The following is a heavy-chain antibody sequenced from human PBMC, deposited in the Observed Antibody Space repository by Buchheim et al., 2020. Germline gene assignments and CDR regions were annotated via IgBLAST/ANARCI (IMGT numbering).Heavy chain of an antibody. V-gene: IGHV3-30*04. CDR1: GFTFSSYA. Sequence: QVQLVESGGGVVQPGRSLRLSCADSGFTFSSYAMHWVRQAPGKGLEWVAVISYDGSNKYYADSVKGRFTISRDTSKNTLYLQMNSLRAEDTAVYYCTSLRAVAGTDWFDPWGQGTL. CDR2: ISYDGSNK. J-gene: IGHJ5*02. CDR3: TSLRAVAGTDWFDP. D-gene: IGHD6-19*01.